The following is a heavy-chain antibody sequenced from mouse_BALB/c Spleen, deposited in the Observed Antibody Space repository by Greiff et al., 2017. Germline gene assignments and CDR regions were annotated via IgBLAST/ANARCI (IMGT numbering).Heavy chain of an antibody. Sequence: VQLKQSGAELVKPGASVKLSCTASGFNIKDTYMHWVKQRPEQGLEWIGRIDPANGNTKYDPKFQGKATITADTSSNTAYLQLSSLTSEDTAVYYCASPTMVWYFDVWGAGTTVTVSS. D-gene: IGHD2-10*01. CDR1: GFNIKDTY. V-gene: IGHV14-3*02. CDR2: IDPANGNT. J-gene: IGHJ1*01. CDR3: ASPTMVWYFDV.